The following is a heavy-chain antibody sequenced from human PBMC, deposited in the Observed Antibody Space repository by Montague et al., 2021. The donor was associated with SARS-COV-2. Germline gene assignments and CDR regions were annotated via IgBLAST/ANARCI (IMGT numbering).Heavy chain of an antibody. J-gene: IGHJ4*02. CDR3: ARHWGIAAAGN. CDR2: IYYSGGI. V-gene: IGHV4-59*08. CDR1: GGSMSDHY. Sequence: SETLSLTCTVSGGSMSDHYWAWIRQPPGKGLEWLAYIYYSGGINSNASLKSRVSMSVDTSKNQFSLKMTSVTAADTAVYYCARHWGIAAAGNWGQGTLVTVSS. D-gene: IGHD6-13*01.